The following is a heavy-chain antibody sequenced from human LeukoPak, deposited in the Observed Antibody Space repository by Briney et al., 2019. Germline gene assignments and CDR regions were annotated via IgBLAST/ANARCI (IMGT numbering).Heavy chain of an antibody. CDR1: GGSISSYY. D-gene: IGHD3-3*01. CDR2: IYYSGST. CDR3: ARLTISDPFDY. V-gene: IGHV4-59*08. Sequence: SETLSLTCTVSGGSISSYYWSWIRQPPGKGLEWIGYIYYSGSTYYNPSLKSRVTISVDTSKNQFSLKLSSVTAADTAVYYCARLTISDPFDYWGQGTLVTVSS. J-gene: IGHJ4*02.